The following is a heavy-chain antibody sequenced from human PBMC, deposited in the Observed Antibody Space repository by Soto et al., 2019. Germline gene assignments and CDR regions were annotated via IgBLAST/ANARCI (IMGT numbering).Heavy chain of an antibody. CDR3: ARANAYNSVRYFFAF. V-gene: IGHV4-30-4*01. CDR2: ISSSERA. Sequence: SETLSLTCTVSGGPFSDDAHLWSWLRQSPGMGLEWMGHISSSERASYNPSLQSRLSISRDTSKKQFSLSLTSVTAADTAVYFCARANAYNSVRYFFAFWGQGALVTVSS. D-gene: IGHD2-21*01. CDR1: GGPFSDDAHL. J-gene: IGHJ4*02.